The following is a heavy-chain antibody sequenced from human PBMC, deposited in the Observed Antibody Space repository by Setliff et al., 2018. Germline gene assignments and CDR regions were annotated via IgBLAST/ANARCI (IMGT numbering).Heavy chain of an antibody. CDR3: ARTCSGSGCYAGLES. Sequence: TGGSLRLSCAASGFTFSSYWMHWVRQAPGMGLVWVSRINRDGSTTYYADSVKGRFTISRDNAKNTLYLQLNSLGAEDTAVYYCARTCSGSGCYAGLESWGQGTPVTVSS. J-gene: IGHJ4*02. V-gene: IGHV3-74*01. CDR2: INRDGSTT. D-gene: IGHD2-15*01. CDR1: GFTFSSYW.